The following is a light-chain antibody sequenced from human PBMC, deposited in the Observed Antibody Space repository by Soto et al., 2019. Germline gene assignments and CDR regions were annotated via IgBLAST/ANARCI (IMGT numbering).Light chain of an antibody. CDR3: AAWDDSLDGPV. V-gene: IGLV1-44*01. J-gene: IGLJ2*01. CDR2: RNN. Sequence: QSVLTQPPSASGTPGQRVAISCSGSSSNIGTNSVNWYQQLPGTAPKLLIYRNNERPSGVPDRFSGSKSGTSASLAISGLQSEDEAHYYCAAWDDSLDGPVFGGGTKVTVL. CDR1: SSNIGTNS.